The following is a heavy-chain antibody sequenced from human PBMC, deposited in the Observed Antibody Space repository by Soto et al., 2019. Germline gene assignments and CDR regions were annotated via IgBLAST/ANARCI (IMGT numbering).Heavy chain of an antibody. Sequence: EVQLLESGGGLVQPGGSLRLSCAASGFTFSSYAMSWVRQAPGKGLEWVSAISGSGGSTYYADSVKGRFTISRDNSKTTLYLQMNSLRAEDTAVYYCAKELRYYDFWSGPLPEFDYWGQGTLVTVSS. D-gene: IGHD3-3*01. CDR2: ISGSGGST. V-gene: IGHV3-23*01. CDR1: GFTFSSYA. CDR3: AKELRYYDFWSGPLPEFDY. J-gene: IGHJ4*02.